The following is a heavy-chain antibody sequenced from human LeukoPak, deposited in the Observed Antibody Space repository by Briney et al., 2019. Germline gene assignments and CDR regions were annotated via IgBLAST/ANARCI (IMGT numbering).Heavy chain of an antibody. CDR1: GVSISSSSYF. V-gene: IGHV4-39*01. CDR3: AGGPLGYCSSTGCYPRYYYYYGMDV. J-gene: IGHJ6*02. Sequence: PSETLSLTCTVSGVSISSSSYFWGWIRQPPGKGLEWIGCIYYSGSTSYNPSLKSRVTISVDTSKNQFSLKLSSVTAADTTVYYCAGGPLGYCSSTGCYPRYYYYYGMDVWGQGTTVTVSS. D-gene: IGHD2-2*01. CDR2: IYYSGST.